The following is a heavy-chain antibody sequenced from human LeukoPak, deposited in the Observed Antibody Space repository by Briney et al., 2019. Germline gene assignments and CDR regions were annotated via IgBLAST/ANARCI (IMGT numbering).Heavy chain of an antibody. CDR1: GFTFSSYW. CDR2: IKQDGSEK. Sequence: PGGSLRLSCAASGFTFSSYWMSWVRQAPGEGLEWVANIKQDGSEKYYVDSVKGRFTISRDNAKNSLYLQMNSLRAEDTAVYYCARVGVGYSYGYDYYYYYMDVWGKGTTVTVSS. D-gene: IGHD5-18*01. V-gene: IGHV3-7*01. CDR3: ARVGVGYSYGYDYYYYYMDV. J-gene: IGHJ6*03.